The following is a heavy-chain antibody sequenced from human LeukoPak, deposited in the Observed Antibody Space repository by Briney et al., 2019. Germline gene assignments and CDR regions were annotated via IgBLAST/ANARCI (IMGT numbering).Heavy chain of an antibody. Sequence: RPGGSLRLSCAAPRFTWSNYGMSWARQAPGKGLKWVANIKQDGSETYYVDSVKGRLTISRDNAKNSLSLQMNSLRAEDTAVYYCTRDTGCSGGACYSFYDYWGQGTLVTVSS. CDR3: TRDTGCSGGACYSFYDY. CDR2: IKQDGSET. V-gene: IGHV3-7*01. D-gene: IGHD2-21*01. J-gene: IGHJ4*02. CDR1: RFTWSNYG.